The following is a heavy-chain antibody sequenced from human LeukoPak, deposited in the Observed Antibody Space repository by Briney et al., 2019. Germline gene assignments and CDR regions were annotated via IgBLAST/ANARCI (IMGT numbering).Heavy chain of an antibody. Sequence: GGSLRLSCVASGFFFSNYDMNWVRQVPGKGLEWVSYITTGSSTIQYADSVKGQFTVSRDNAKNSVYLQMNNLRAEDTAVYYCARDASNWKRWTHFDWWGQGTLVSVSS. CDR2: ITTGSSTI. CDR3: ARDASNWKRWTHFDW. CDR1: GFFFSNYD. J-gene: IGHJ4*02. V-gene: IGHV3-48*04. D-gene: IGHD1-20*01.